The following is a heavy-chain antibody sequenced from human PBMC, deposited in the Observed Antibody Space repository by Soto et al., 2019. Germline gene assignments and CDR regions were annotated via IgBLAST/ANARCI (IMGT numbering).Heavy chain of an antibody. D-gene: IGHD3-10*01. J-gene: IGHJ4*02. CDR2: INSDGSST. CDR3: ARDQAMVRGVIYFDY. Sequence: GGSLRLSCAASEFTFSSYWMHWVRQAPGKGLVWVSRINSDGSSTSYADSVKGRFTISRDNAKNTLYLQMNSLRAEDTAVYYCARDQAMVRGVIYFDYWGQGPLVTVSS. CDR1: EFTFSSYW. V-gene: IGHV3-74*01.